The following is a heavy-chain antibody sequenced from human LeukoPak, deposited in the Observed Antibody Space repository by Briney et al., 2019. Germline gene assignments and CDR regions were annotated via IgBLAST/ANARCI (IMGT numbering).Heavy chain of an antibody. CDR2: ISAYNGNT. CDR3: ARAGAYSSGWYKDY. Sequence: ASVKVSCKASGYTFTSLDINWVRQAPGQGLEWMGWISAYNGNTNYAQKLQGRVTMTTDTSTSTAYMELRSLRSDDTAVYYCARAGAYSSGWYKDYWGQGALVTVSS. J-gene: IGHJ4*02. CDR1: GYTFTSLD. D-gene: IGHD6-19*01. V-gene: IGHV1-18*01.